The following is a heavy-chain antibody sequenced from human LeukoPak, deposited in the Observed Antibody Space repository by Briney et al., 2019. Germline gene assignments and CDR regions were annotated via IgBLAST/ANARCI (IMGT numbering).Heavy chain of an antibody. Sequence: GESLRLSCAASGFSVSTSYMSWVRQAPGKGLEYVSVLYDSGDTYYAESVKGRFTISRDNSKNTVYHQMNSLRVEDTAVYYCARAAYGSGGYTANHDFWGQGTLVTVSS. CDR3: ARAAYGSGGYTANHDF. CDR1: GFSVSTSY. V-gene: IGHV3-53*01. D-gene: IGHD3-22*01. CDR2: LYDSGDT. J-gene: IGHJ4*02.